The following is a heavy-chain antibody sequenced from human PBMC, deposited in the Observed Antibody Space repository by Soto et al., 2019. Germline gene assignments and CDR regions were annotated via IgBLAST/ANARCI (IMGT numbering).Heavy chain of an antibody. J-gene: IGHJ4*02. CDR3: AKVAPDYYDSSGYYYANYFDY. CDR1: GFTFSSYA. V-gene: IGHV3-23*01. Sequence: GGSLRLSCAASGFTFSSYAMSWVRQAPGKGLEWVSAISGSGGSTYYADSVKGRFTISRDNSKNTLYLQMNSLRAEDTAVYYCAKVAPDYYDSSGYYYANYFDYWGQGTLVTVSS. CDR2: ISGSGGST. D-gene: IGHD3-22*01.